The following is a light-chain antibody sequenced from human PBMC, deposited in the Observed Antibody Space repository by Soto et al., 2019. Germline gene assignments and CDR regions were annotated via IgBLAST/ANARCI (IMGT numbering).Light chain of an antibody. Sequence: QSALTQPASVSGSPGQSITISCTGTSSDVGGYNYVSWYQQHPGKAPKLMIFDVSNRPSGVSNRLSGSKSGNTASLTISGLDAEESADYYCGSYTRSSTRHVFGTGINLSVL. CDR2: DVS. CDR3: GSYTRSSTRHV. V-gene: IGLV2-14*01. CDR1: SSDVGGYNY. J-gene: IGLJ1*01.